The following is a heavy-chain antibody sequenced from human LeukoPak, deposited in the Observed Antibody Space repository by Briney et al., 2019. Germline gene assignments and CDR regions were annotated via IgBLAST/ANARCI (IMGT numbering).Heavy chain of an antibody. J-gene: IGHJ4*02. CDR1: GFTFSSYW. D-gene: IGHD6-13*01. CDR2: INGDGSNT. V-gene: IGHV3-74*01. Sequence: GGSLRLSCAASGFTFSSYWMHWVRQAPGKGLVWVSRINGDGSNTSYADSVKGRFMISRDDAKNTLYLQMNSLRAEDTAVYYCARVVSTSEDWGQGTLVTVSS. CDR3: ARVVSTSED.